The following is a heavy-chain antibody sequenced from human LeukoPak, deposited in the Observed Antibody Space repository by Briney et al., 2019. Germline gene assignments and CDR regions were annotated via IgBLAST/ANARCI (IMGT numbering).Heavy chain of an antibody. CDR1: GFTFSNDW. V-gene: IGHV3-7*01. J-gene: IGHJ2*01. Sequence: GGSLRLSCAASGFTFSNDWMSWVRQAPGKGLEWVANINEDGSEIYYVDSVKGRCTISRDNGKNSLYLQINTLRADDTAVYYCARDQGSMIVVRTTTWYFDLWGRGTLVTVSS. CDR3: ARDQGSMIVVRTTTWYFDL. CDR2: INEDGSEI. D-gene: IGHD3-22*01.